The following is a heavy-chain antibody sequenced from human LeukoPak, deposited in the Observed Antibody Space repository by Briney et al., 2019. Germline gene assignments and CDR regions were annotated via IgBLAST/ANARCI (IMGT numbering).Heavy chain of an antibody. CDR3: ARGRTSSYFDL. V-gene: IGHV4-34*01. Sequence: SETLSLTRAVYGGSFSGYYWSWIRQPPGKGLEWIGEINHSGSTNYNPSLKSRVTISVDTSKNQFSLKLSSVTAADTAVYYCARGRTSSYFDLWGRGTLVTVSS. D-gene: IGHD2-2*01. J-gene: IGHJ2*01. CDR1: GGSFSGYY. CDR2: INHSGST.